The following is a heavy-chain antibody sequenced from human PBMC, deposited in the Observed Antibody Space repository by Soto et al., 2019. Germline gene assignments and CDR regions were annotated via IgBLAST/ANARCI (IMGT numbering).Heavy chain of an antibody. J-gene: IGHJ6*03. CDR1: GFTFSSYA. CDR3: AKDPEPVEYYYYYRDV. V-gene: IGHV3-23*01. CDR2: ISGSGGST. Sequence: EVQLLESGGGLVQPGGSLRLSCAASGFTFSSYAMSWVRQAPGKGLEWVSAISGSGGSTYYADSVKGRFTISRDNSKNTLYLQMNSLRAEDTAVYYCAKDPEPVEYYYYYRDVWGKGTTVTVSS.